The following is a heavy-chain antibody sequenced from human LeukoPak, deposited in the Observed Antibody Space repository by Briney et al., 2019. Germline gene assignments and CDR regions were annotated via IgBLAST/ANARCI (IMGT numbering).Heavy chain of an antibody. CDR3: ARDREWEVFDY. CDR1: GFTFSTYG. Sequence: PGGSLRLSCAASGFTFSTYGMHWVRQAPGKGLEWVAFIRNDGTIKYYADSVKGRFTISRDNSKNTLYLQMNSLRAEDTAVYYCARDREWEVFDYWGQGTLVTVSS. CDR2: IRNDGTIK. V-gene: IGHV3-30*02. J-gene: IGHJ4*02. D-gene: IGHD1-26*01.